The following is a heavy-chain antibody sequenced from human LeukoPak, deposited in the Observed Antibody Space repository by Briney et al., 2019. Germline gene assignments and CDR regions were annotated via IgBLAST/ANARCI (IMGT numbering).Heavy chain of an antibody. CDR2: INPNSGGT. D-gene: IGHD1-14*01. CDR1: GYTFTDYY. CDR3: ARDHLLFRQPPNWFDP. Sequence: GASVKVSCKASGYTFTDYYMHWVRQAPGQGLEWMGWINPNSGGTNYAQNFQDRVTMTSDTSISTAYMELSRLRSDDTAVYYCARDHLLFRQPPNWFDPWGQGTLVTVSS. V-gene: IGHV1-2*02. J-gene: IGHJ5*02.